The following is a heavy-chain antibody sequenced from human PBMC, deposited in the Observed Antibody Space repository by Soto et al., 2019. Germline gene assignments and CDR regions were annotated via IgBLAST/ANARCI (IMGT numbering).Heavy chain of an antibody. CDR2: IYSGGYT. CDR1: GFTVSNNY. Sequence: EVQLVESGGGLIQPGGSLRLSCAVSGFTVSNNYMSWVRQAPGKGLEGVSVIYSGGYTAYGDSVKGRFTISRDNSKNTIFLKMKRLGAPARAVFSGGPGGGGGGYWGQGTLVTVSS. V-gene: IGHV3-53*01. D-gene: IGHD3-16*01. CDR3: GPGGGGGGY. J-gene: IGHJ4*02.